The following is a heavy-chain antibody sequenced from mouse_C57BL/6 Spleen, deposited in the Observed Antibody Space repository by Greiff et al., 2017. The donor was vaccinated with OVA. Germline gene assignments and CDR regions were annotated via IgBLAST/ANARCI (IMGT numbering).Heavy chain of an antibody. CDR2: ILPGSGST. CDR1: GYTFTGYW. D-gene: IGHD2-3*01. J-gene: IGHJ3*01. V-gene: IGHV1-9*01. CDR3: ARRMYDGSFGWFAS. Sequence: QVHVKQSGAELMKPGASVKLSCKASGYTFTGYWIEWVKQRPGHGLEWIGEILPGSGSTNYNEKFKGKATFTADKPSTTAYMQLSSLTTEDTSLSNSARRMYDGSFGWFASWGQGPLVTASA.